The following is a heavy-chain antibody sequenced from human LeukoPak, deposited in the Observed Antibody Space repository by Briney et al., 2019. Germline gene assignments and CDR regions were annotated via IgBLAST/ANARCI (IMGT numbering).Heavy chain of an antibody. D-gene: IGHD6-19*01. CDR2: IIPIFGTA. Sequence: SVKVSCKASGGTFSSYAISWVRQAPGQGLEWMGGIIPIFGTANYAQKFQGRVTITADESTSTAYMELSSLRSDDTAVYYCARDDTIAVAGLGGFNYWGQGTLVTVSS. V-gene: IGHV1-69*01. J-gene: IGHJ4*02. CDR3: ARDDTIAVAGLGGFNY. CDR1: GGTFSSYA.